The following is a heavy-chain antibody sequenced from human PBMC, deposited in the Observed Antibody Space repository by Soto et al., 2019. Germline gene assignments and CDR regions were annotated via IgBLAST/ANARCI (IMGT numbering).Heavy chain of an antibody. Sequence: KGLEWMGRIDPSGSYTNYSPSFQGNVTISADKSISTAYLQWSSLKASDTAMYYCARHRTPGYYDILTGYYSNDAFDIWRKGTMVIVFS. J-gene: IGHJ3*02. CDR2: IDPSGSYT. D-gene: IGHD3-9*01. V-gene: IGHV5-10-1*01. CDR3: ARHRTPGYYDILTGYYSNDAFDI.